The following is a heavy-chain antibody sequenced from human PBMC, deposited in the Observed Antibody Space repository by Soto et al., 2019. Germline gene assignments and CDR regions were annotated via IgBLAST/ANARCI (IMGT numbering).Heavy chain of an antibody. J-gene: IGHJ4*02. CDR3: ARELLPPGPNYFDY. D-gene: IGHD2-15*01. Sequence: GGSLRLSCAASGFTFSSYGMHWVRQAPGKGLEWVAVIWYDGSNKYYADSVKGRFTISRDNSKNTLYLQMNSLRAEDTAVYYCARELLPPGPNYFDYWGQGTLVTV. CDR2: IWYDGSNK. CDR1: GFTFSSYG. V-gene: IGHV3-33*01.